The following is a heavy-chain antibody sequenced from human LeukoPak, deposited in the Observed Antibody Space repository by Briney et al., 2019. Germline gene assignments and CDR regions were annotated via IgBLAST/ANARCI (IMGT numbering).Heavy chain of an antibody. CDR3: AKGSGWEMSYYYYYMDV. CDR2: IRYDGSHK. Sequence: GSLRLSCAASGFTFSTYGMHWVRQAPGKGLEWVAFIRYDGSHKYYVGSVKGRFTISRDNSKNTLYLQMNSLRAEDTAVYYCAKGSGWEMSYYYYYMDVWGKGTTVTISS. J-gene: IGHJ6*03. V-gene: IGHV3-30*02. D-gene: IGHD1-26*01. CDR1: GFTFSTYG.